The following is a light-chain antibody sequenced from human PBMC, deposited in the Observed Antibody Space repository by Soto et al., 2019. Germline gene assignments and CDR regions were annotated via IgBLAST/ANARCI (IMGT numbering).Light chain of an antibody. J-gene: IGKJ1*01. CDR2: RAS. CDR3: QEYKDWT. V-gene: IGKV1-5*03. CDR1: QSISSW. Sequence: DIQMTQSPSTLSASVGDRVTITCRASQSISSWLAWYQQKPGKAPKLLLYRASSLESGVPSRFSGSGSGTEFTLTISSLQPYDSANYYCQEYKDWTFGQGTKVEIK.